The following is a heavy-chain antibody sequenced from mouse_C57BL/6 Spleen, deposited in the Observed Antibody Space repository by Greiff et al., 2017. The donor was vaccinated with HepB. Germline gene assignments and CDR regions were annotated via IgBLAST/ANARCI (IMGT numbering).Heavy chain of an antibody. CDR2: IWSGGST. D-gene: IGHD6-1*01. V-gene: IGHV2-2*01. J-gene: IGHJ2*01. CDR1: GFSLTSYG. CDR3: SSSGFDY. Sequence: VQLQQSGPGLVQPSQCLSITCTVSGFSLTSYGVHWVRQSPGKGLEWLGAIWSGGSTDYNAAFISRLSISKDNYKSQVFFKMNSMQSDDTAIYYCSSSGFDYWGQGTTLTVSS.